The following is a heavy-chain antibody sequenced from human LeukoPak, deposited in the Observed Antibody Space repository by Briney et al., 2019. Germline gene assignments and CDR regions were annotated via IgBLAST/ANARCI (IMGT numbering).Heavy chain of an antibody. J-gene: IGHJ4*02. CDR3: ARSPAGTTSHRGIFDY. CDR1: GGSFTDYD. D-gene: IGHD3-10*01. CDR2: INHIGST. Sequence: SETLSLTCAVYGGSFTDYDWSWIRQPPGKLREWIGEINHIGSTNYNPSLKSRVTISVDRSENQFFLKLRSVTAADSTDYYCARSPAGTTSHRGIFDYWGQGILVTVSS. V-gene: IGHV4-34*01.